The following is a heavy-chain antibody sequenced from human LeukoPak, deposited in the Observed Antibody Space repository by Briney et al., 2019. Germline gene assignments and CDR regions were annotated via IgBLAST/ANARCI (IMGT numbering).Heavy chain of an antibody. CDR2: LSGNGRIV. D-gene: IGHD2-2*01. J-gene: IGHJ5*02. V-gene: IGHV3-23*01. CDR3: AKSSCRSNVCYRPHADTWFDP. Sequence: GGSLRLSCAGSGFTFSINAMNWFRQAPGEGLEWVSGLSGNGRIVNYADSVKGRFTISRDSSQNTLYLQMNSLRAEDTAIYFCAKSSCRSNVCYRPHADTWFDPWGQGTLVTVSS. CDR1: GFTFSINA.